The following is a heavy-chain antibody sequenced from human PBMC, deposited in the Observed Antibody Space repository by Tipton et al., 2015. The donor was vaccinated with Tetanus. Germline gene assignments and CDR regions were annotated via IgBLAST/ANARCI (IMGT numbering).Heavy chain of an antibody. CDR1: GGSISSGGYY. CDR3: ARHVGGYGSPPHDL. J-gene: IGHJ5*02. Sequence: TLSLTCTVSGGSISSGGYYWSWIRQHPGKGLEWIGDIYYSGSTYYNPSLKSRVTMSEDPSKNQFSVRLSSVTAADTGVYYCARHVGGYGSPPHDLWGQGTLVTVSS. D-gene: IGHD3-10*01. CDR2: IYYSGST. V-gene: IGHV4-31*03.